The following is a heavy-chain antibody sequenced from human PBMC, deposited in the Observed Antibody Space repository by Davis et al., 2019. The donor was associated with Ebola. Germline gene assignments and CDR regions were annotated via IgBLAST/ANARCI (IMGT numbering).Heavy chain of an antibody. D-gene: IGHD6-19*01. V-gene: IGHV3-30*18. CDR3: AKGGQWLDYLDY. CDR2: TSAHGGDK. J-gene: IGHJ4*02. CDR1: GFTFTYYG. Sequence: PGGSLRLSCAASGFTFTYYGMPWVPSVPGKGLEWVAVTSAHGGDKYYADSVKGRFTISRDNSKNTLYLQMNSLRAEDTALYYCAKGGQWLDYLDYWGQGTPVTVSS.